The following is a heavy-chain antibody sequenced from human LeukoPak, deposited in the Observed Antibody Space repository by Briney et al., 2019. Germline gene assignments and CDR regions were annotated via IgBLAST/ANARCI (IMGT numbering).Heavy chain of an antibody. Sequence: GGSLRLSCEASGFTFTTYSMTWVRQAPGKGLEWVSIISSGSSAIFSADALKGRFTISRDNAKNSLFLQVNSLRGEDTAMYYCARDYNWSHDYWGQGTLVTVTS. CDR1: GFTFTTYS. J-gene: IGHJ4*02. V-gene: IGHV3-21*01. CDR2: ISSGSSAI. D-gene: IGHD1-1*01. CDR3: ARDYNWSHDY.